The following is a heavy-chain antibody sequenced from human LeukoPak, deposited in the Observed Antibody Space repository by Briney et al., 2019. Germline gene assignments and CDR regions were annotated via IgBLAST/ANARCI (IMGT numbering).Heavy chain of an antibody. CDR3: ARGGRYFDWLLPYYFDY. Sequence: SETLSLTCTVSGGSISSYYWSWIRQPPGKGLEWIGYIYYSGSTNYNPSLKSRVTISVDTSKNQFSLKLSSVTAADTAVYYCARGGRYFDWLLPYYFDYWGQGTLVTVSS. CDR1: GGSISSYY. J-gene: IGHJ4*02. V-gene: IGHV4-59*01. D-gene: IGHD3-9*01. CDR2: IYYSGST.